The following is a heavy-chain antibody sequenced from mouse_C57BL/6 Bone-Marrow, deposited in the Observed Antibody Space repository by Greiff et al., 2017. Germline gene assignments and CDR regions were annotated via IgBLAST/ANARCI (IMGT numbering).Heavy chain of an antibody. CDR1: GYTFTSYW. J-gene: IGHJ2*01. Sequence: QVQLQQPGAELVMPGASVKLSCKASGYTFTSYWMHWVKQRPGQGLEWIGEIDPSDSYTNYNQKFKGKSTLTVDKSSSTAYMQLSSLTSEDSAVYYCARECYYCGKGYWGQGTTLTVSS. CDR3: ARECYYCGKGY. D-gene: IGHD1-1*01. V-gene: IGHV1-69*01. CDR2: IDPSDSYT.